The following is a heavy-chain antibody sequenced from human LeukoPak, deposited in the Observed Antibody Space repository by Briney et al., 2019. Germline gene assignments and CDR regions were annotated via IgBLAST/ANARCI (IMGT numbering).Heavy chain of an antibody. V-gene: IGHV4-34*01. D-gene: IGHD3-3*01. CDR2: INHSGST. CDR1: GGSFSGYY. Sequence: SETLSLTCAVDGGSFSGYYWSWIRQPPGKGLEWIGEINHSGSTNYNPSLKSRVTISVDTSKNQFSLKLSSVTAADTAVYYCARVTIFGVAMPYWYFDLWGRGTLVTVSS. CDR3: ARVTIFGVAMPYWYFDL. J-gene: IGHJ2*01.